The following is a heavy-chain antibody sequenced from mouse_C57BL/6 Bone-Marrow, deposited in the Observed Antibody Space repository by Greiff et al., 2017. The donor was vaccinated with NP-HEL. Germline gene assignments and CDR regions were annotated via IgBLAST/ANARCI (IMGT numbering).Heavy chain of an antibody. CDR1: GFTFSDYG. CDR2: ISSGSSTI. Sequence: EVKRVESGGGLVKPGGSLKLSCAASGFTFSDYGMHWVRQAPEKGLEWVAYISSGSSTIYYADKVKGRFTISRDNAKNTLFLQMTSLRSEDTAMCYCARTEPAWFAYWGQGTLVTVSA. V-gene: IGHV5-17*01. J-gene: IGHJ3*01. CDR3: ARTEPAWFAY.